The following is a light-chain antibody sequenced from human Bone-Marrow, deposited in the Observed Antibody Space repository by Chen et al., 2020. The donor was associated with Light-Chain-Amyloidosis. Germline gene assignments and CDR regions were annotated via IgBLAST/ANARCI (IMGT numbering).Light chain of an antibody. CDR3: QVWDRSSDRPV. V-gene: IGLV3-21*02. CDR2: GDS. CDR1: NIGSTS. Sequence: SYVLTQPSSVSVAPGPTATIACGGNNIGSTSVHWYQQTPGQAPLLVVYGDSDRPSGIPERLSGSNSGNTATLTINRVEAGDEADYYCQVWDRSSDRPVFGGGTKLTVL. J-gene: IGLJ3*02.